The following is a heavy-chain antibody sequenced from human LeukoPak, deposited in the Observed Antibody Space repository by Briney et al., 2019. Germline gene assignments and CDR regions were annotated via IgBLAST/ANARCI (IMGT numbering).Heavy chain of an antibody. CDR1: DDSIRSYY. J-gene: IGHJ5*02. D-gene: IGHD6-13*01. V-gene: IGHV4-59*01. Sequence: PSETLSLTCTVSDDSIRSYYWNWIRQAPGKALEWIGHIHNNGDTAYNFSLKSRVTISMDTSKNQFSLKLSSVTAADTAVYYCARSTAAGYWFDPWGQGTLVTVSS. CDR2: IHNNGDT. CDR3: ARSTAAGYWFDP.